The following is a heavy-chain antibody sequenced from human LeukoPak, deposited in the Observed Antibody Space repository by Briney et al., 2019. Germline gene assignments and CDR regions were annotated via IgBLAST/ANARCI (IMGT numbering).Heavy chain of an antibody. Sequence: GGSLRLSCEASGFTFSDYSMNWVRQAPGEGLEWLSYITSTSDTIYYADSVKGRFTSSRDNAKNSVYLQMNSLRAEDTAVYYCAKGSSVFDYWGQGTLVTVSS. D-gene: IGHD3-10*01. V-gene: IGHV3-48*01. J-gene: IGHJ4*02. CDR2: ITSTSDTI. CDR1: GFTFSDYS. CDR3: AKGSSVFDY.